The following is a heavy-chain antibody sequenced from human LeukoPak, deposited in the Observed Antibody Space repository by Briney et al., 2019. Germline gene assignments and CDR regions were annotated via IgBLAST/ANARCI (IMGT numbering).Heavy chain of an antibody. CDR2: IYTSGST. V-gene: IGHV4-61*02. Sequence: SETLSLTCTVSGGSISSGSYYWSWIRQPAGKGLEWIGRIYTSGSTNYNPSLKSRVTISVDTSKNQFSLKLSSVTAADTAVYYCARARYFDWLPYKPDNWFDPWGQGTLVTVSS. CDR3: ARARYFDWLPYKPDNWFDP. J-gene: IGHJ5*02. CDR1: GGSISSGSYY. D-gene: IGHD3-9*01.